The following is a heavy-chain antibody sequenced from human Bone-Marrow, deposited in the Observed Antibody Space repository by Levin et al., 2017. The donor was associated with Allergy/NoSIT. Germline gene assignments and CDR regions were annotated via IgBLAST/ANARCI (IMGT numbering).Heavy chain of an antibody. J-gene: IGHJ6*02. CDR2: IIPILGIA. CDR1: GGTFSSYT. Sequence: AASVKVSCKASGGTFSSYTISWVRQAPGQGLEWMGRIIPILGIANYAQKFQGRVTITADKSTSTAYMELSSLRSEDTAVYYCARDWVNFGRGEVVPAAMTAYYYYYGMDVWGQGTTVTVSS. D-gene: IGHD2-2*01. CDR3: ARDWVNFGRGEVVPAAMTAYYYYYGMDV. V-gene: IGHV1-69*04.